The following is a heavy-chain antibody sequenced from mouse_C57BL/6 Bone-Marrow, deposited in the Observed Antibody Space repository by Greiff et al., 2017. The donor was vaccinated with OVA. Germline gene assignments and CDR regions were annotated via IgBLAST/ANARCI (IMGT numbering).Heavy chain of an antibody. D-gene: IGHD2-3*01. Sequence: QVHVKQSGPELVKPGASVKISCKASGYAFSSSWMNWVKQRPGKGLEWIGRIYPGDGDTNYNGKFKGKATLTADKSSSTAYMQLSSLTSEDSAVYFCARYDGYYVWFAYWGQGTLVTVSA. CDR3: ARYDGYYVWFAY. CDR2: IYPGDGDT. CDR1: GYAFSSSW. J-gene: IGHJ3*01. V-gene: IGHV1-82*01.